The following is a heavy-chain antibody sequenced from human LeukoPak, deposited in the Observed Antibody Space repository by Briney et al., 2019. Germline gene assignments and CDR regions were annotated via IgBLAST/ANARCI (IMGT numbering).Heavy chain of an antibody. CDR3: AKGLQLWAPIDY. CDR2: ISYDGTNK. V-gene: IGHV3-30*04. Sequence: PGRSLRLSCAASGFTFSSYAMHWVRQAPGKGLEWVAVISYDGTNKYYAASVKGRFTISRDNSKNTLYLQMNSLRAEDTAVYYCAKGLQLWAPIDYWGQGTLVTVSS. D-gene: IGHD5-18*01. CDR1: GFTFSSYA. J-gene: IGHJ4*02.